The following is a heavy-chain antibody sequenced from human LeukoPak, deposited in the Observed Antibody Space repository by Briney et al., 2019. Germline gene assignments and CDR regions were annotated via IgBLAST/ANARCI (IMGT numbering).Heavy chain of an antibody. CDR1: GYSFTVYY. V-gene: IGHV1-2*02. Sequence: ASVKVSFKASGYSFTVYYMHWVRQAPGQGLEWMGWINPNGGGTKYAQKFQGRVTMTRDTSISTAYMELSSLISDDTAVFYCARQYSGTLGAFDIWGQGTMVTVSS. CDR3: ARQYSGTLGAFDI. CDR2: INPNGGGT. J-gene: IGHJ3*02. D-gene: IGHD1-26*01.